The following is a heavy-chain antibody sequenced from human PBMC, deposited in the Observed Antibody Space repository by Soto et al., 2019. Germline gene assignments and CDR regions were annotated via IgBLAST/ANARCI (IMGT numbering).Heavy chain of an antibody. CDR2: INHSGST. CDR1: GWSFSGYY. CDR3: ARGLLASHYDSRILNWFDP. J-gene: IGHJ5*02. Sequence: AETLSLTCAVYGWSFSGYYWSWIRQPPGKGREWIGEINHSGSTNYNPSLKSRVTISVDTSKNQFSLKLSSVTAADTAVYYCARGLLASHYDSRILNWFDPWGQGTLATVSS. D-gene: IGHD3-22*01. V-gene: IGHV4-34*01.